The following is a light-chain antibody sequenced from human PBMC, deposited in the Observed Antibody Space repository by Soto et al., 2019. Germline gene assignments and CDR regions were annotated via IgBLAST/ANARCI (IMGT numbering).Light chain of an antibody. Sequence: QSVLTQSSSASASLGSSVKLTCTLSSGHSSYIIAWHQQQPGKAPRYLMKLEGSGNYNKGSGVPDRFSGSSSGADRYLSISNLQSDDEADYYCETWDINTRVFGGGTKLTVL. J-gene: IGLJ3*02. CDR3: ETWDINTRV. CDR2: LEGSGNY. V-gene: IGLV4-60*03. CDR1: SGHSSYI.